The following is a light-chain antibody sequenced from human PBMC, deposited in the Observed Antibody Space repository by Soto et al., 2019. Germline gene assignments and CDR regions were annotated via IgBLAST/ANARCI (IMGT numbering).Light chain of an antibody. Sequence: QSVLTQSSSASASLGSSVKLTCTLSSGHSNYIIESHQQQPGRAPRYLLKLERSGSYNKGSGVPDRFSGSSAGADRYLTISNLQLEDEADYYCETWDTNTWVFGGGTKVTVL. J-gene: IGLJ3*02. CDR3: ETWDTNTWV. CDR1: SGHSNYI. V-gene: IGLV4-60*01. CDR2: LERSGSY.